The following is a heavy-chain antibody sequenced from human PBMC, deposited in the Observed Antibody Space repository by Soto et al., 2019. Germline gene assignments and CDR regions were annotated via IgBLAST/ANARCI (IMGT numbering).Heavy chain of an antibody. CDR3: ASGGYYDSSY. Sequence: SVKVSCKASGYTFISFDINWVRQATGQGLEWMGRIIPILGIANYAQKFQGRVTTTADKSTSTAYMELSSLRSEDTAVYYCASGGYYDSSYWGQGTLVTVSS. V-gene: IGHV1-69*04. J-gene: IGHJ4*02. CDR1: GYTFISFD. D-gene: IGHD3-22*01. CDR2: IIPILGIA.